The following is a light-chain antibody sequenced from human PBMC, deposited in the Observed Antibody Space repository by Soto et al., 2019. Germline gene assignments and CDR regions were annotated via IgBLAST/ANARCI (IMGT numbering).Light chain of an antibody. CDR3: QQYDNLPYS. CDR1: QDIRHY. J-gene: IGKJ2*03. CDR2: DAS. Sequence: DIQMAQSPAFLSASVGDRVTLTCQASQDIRHYVNWYQQKPGKAPKVLIYDASNLETGVPSRFSGSGSGTDFTFTISNLQPEDIATYYCQQYDNLPYSFGQGTNLEIK. V-gene: IGKV1-33*01.